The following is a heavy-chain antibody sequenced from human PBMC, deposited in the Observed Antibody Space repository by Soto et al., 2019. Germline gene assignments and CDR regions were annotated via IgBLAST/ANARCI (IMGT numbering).Heavy chain of an antibody. J-gene: IGHJ4*02. CDR1: GFTFSSYA. CDR2: ISYDGSNK. CDR3: ASRYSSSWYEPLDY. V-gene: IGHV3-30-3*01. D-gene: IGHD6-13*01. Sequence: QVQLVESGGGVVQPGRSLRLSCAASGFTFSSYALHWVRQAPGKGLEWVAVISYDGSNKYYADSVKGRFTISRDNSKNTLYLQMNRLRAEDTAVYYCASRYSSSWYEPLDYWGQGTLVTVSS.